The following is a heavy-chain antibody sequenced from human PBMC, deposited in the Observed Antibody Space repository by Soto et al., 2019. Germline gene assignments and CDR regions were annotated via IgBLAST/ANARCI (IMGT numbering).Heavy chain of an antibody. CDR1: GDSMITDGYY. CDR3: ARDQAYGSAFEGYYYYGMDV. J-gene: IGHJ6*02. Sequence: SETLSLTCTFSGDSMITDGYYWNWIRQHPGKGLEWIGSISHIGTTYYNPSLKSRLIMSVDPSQNYFSLKLTSMTAADTAVYYCARDQAYGSAFEGYYYYGMDVWGQGTTVTVS. V-gene: IGHV4-31*03. CDR2: ISHIGTT. D-gene: IGHD3-10*01.